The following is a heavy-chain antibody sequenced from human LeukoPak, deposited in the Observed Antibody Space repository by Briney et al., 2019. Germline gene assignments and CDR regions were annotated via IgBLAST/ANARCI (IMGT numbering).Heavy chain of an antibody. J-gene: IGHJ5*02. V-gene: IGHV1-2*02. CDR1: GYTFGGYY. Sequence: ASVKISCKASGYTFGGYYMHWVRQDPGQGLEWMGWINPNSGDTNYAQKFQDRVTMTRDTSISTAYLELSRLRSDDTAVYYCAKSGYCTTTSCSNWFDPWGQGTLVTVSS. CDR3: AKSGYCTTTSCSNWFDP. CDR2: INPNSGDT. D-gene: IGHD2-2*01.